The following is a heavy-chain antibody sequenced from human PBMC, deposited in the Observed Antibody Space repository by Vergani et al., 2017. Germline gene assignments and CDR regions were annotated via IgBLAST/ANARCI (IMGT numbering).Heavy chain of an antibody. J-gene: IGHJ6*03. CDR1: GGSISSSSYY. CDR3: ASGFCSSTSCYRSYYYYYMDV. CDR2: IYTSGRT. Sequence: QLQLQESGPGLVKPSETLSLTCTVSGGSISSSSYYWGWIRQPPGKGLEWIGRIYTSGRTNYNPSLKSRVTISVDTSKNQFSLKLSSVTAADTAVYYCASGFCSSTSCYRSYYYYYMDVWGKGTTVTVSS. D-gene: IGHD2-2*01. V-gene: IGHV4-39*07.